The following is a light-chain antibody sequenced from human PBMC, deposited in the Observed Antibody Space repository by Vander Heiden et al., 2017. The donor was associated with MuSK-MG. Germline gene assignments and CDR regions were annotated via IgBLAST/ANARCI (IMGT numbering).Light chain of an antibody. CDR2: KAS. J-gene: IGKJ1*01. V-gene: IGKV1-5*03. Sequence: DIQLTQSPSTLSASGGDRVPITCRASQRRNTCLSGYQQTPGKAPKLLIYKASSFQSGVPSRFSGSGSGTEYTLTISGLQPDDFATYYCQQHDSDSPTFGQGTRVEFQ. CDR1: QRRNTC. CDR3: QQHDSDSPT.